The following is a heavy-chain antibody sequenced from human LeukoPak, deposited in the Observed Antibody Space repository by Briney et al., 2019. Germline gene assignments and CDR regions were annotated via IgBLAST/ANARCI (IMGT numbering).Heavy chain of an antibody. CDR2: IYSGGST. CDR3: ARQRPNSDCFDY. J-gene: IGHJ4*02. V-gene: IGHV3-53*01. D-gene: IGHD2-21*02. Sequence: GGSLRLSCAASGFTVSSNYMSWVRQAPGKGLEWVSVIYSGGSTYCADSVKGRFTISGDNSKNTLYLQMNSLRAEDTAVYYCARQRPNSDCFDYWGQGTLVTVSS. CDR1: GFTVSSNY.